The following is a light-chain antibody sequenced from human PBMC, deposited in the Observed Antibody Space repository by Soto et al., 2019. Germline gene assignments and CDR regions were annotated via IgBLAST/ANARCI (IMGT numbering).Light chain of an antibody. V-gene: IGKV3-20*01. Sequence: EIVLTQSPGTLSLSPGARATLSCRASQSVSSSYLAWYQQKPGQAPRLLIYRTSNRATGIPDRFSGSGSGTEFTLTITSLQSEDFGVYYCQQYNDWPITFGQGTRLEIK. J-gene: IGKJ5*01. CDR1: QSVSSSY. CDR3: QQYNDWPIT. CDR2: RTS.